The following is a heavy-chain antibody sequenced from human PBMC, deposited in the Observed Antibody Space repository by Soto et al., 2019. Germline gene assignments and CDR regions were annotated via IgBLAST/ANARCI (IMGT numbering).Heavy chain of an antibody. CDR1: GFTFDGYT. D-gene: IGHD5-18*01. V-gene: IGHV3-43*01. J-gene: IGHJ6*02. CDR3: AKDIFGSYGPPALYYYYGMDV. CDR2: ISWDGGST. Sequence: PGGSLRLSCAASGFTFDGYTMHWVRQAPGKGLEWVSLISWDGGSTYYADSVKGRFTISRDNSKNSLYLQMNSLRTEDTALYYCAKDIFGSYGPPALYYYYGMDVWGQGTTVTVSS.